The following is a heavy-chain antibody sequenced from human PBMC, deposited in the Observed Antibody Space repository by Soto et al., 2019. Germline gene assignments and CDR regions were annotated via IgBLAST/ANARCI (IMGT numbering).Heavy chain of an antibody. CDR3: AREWTYYDFWSGYYGASFDY. Sequence: QVQLVESGGGVVQPGRSLRLSGAASGFTFSSYGMHWVRQAPGKGLEWVAVIWYDGSNKYYADSVKGRFTISRDNSKNTLYLQMNSLRSEDTAVYYCAREWTYYDFWSGYYGASFDYWGQGTLVTVSS. J-gene: IGHJ4*02. V-gene: IGHV3-33*01. CDR1: GFTFSSYG. D-gene: IGHD3-3*01. CDR2: IWYDGSNK.